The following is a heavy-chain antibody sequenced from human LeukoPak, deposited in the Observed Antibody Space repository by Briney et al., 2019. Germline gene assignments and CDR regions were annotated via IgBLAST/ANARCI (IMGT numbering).Heavy chain of an antibody. CDR2: IYYSGST. D-gene: IGHD6-19*01. Sequence: SETLSLTCTVSGGSVSSGSYYWSWIRQPPGKGLEWIGYIYYSGSTNYNPSLKSRVTISVDTSKNQFSLKLSSVTAADTAVYYCAWIGLDSSGNDYWGQGTLVTVSS. V-gene: IGHV4-61*01. J-gene: IGHJ4*02. CDR3: AWIGLDSSGNDY. CDR1: GGSVSSGSYY.